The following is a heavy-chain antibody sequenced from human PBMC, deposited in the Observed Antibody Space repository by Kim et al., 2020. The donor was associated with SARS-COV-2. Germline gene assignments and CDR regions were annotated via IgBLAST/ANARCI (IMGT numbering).Heavy chain of an antibody. J-gene: IGHJ2*01. CDR3: ARSSWGTDSYFDL. Sequence: SETLSLTCTVSGGPFGSFYWSWIRQPPGKGLEWIGWIYYGGTTYYNPSLKGRVTISLNSSKNQFSLNLRSVTAADTAVFFCARSSWGTDSYFDLWGRGAQVTVSS. CDR1: GGPFGSFY. V-gene: IGHV4-59*01. D-gene: IGHD3-16*01. CDR2: IYYGGTT.